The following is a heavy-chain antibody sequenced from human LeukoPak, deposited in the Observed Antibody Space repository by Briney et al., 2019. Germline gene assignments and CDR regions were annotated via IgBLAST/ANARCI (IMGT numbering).Heavy chain of an antibody. CDR3: AKDDYTAMGLWPVYY. CDR2: ISGHGGNS. J-gene: IGHJ4*02. D-gene: IGHD5-18*01. V-gene: IGHV3-23*01. Sequence: GGSLRLSCAASRFTFGSYGMTWIRQAPGKGLEWVSSISGHGGNSYYADSVKGRFTISRDNSKNTLYLQMNSLRGEDTAVYYCAKDDYTAMGLWPVYYWGQGTLVTVSS. CDR1: RFTFGSYG.